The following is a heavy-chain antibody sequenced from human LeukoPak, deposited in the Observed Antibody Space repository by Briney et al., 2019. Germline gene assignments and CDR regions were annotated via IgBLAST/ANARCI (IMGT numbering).Heavy chain of an antibody. D-gene: IGHD6-13*01. CDR1: GYTFTSYY. J-gene: IGHJ4*02. CDR2: INPSGGST. CDR3: ARSRLPQLVLL. V-gene: IGHV1-46*01. Sequence: GASVKVSCKASGYTFTSYYMHWVRQAPGQGLEWMGIINPSGGSTSYAQKFQGRVTMTRDTSTSTVYMELSGLRSEDTAVYYCARSRLPQLVLLWGQGTLVTVSS.